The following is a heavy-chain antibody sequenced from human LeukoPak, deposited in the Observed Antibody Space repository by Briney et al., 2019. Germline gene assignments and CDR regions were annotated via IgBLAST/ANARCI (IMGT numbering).Heavy chain of an antibody. Sequence: PSETLSLTCSVSGYSISSGYYWGWIRQPPGKGLEWIGNIYHGGSTYYNSSLKSRVTMSVDTSKNQFSLQLSSVTAADTAVYYCARYSGSGKGDYWGQGTLVTVSS. CDR1: GYSISSGYY. V-gene: IGHV4-38-2*01. CDR2: IYHGGST. J-gene: IGHJ4*02. D-gene: IGHD6-13*01. CDR3: ARYSGSGKGDY.